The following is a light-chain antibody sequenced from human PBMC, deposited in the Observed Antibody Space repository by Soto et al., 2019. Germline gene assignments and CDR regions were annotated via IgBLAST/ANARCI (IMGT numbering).Light chain of an antibody. V-gene: IGKV3-15*01. J-gene: IGKJ1*01. Sequence: EIVMTQSPATLSVSPGERATLSCRASQSVSSNLAWYQQIPGQTPRLLIYGASTRALGIPARFSGSGSGTQLTLTISSLQSEDFAVYYCQQYNKWLWTFGQGTNVEI. CDR2: GAS. CDR1: QSVSSN. CDR3: QQYNKWLWT.